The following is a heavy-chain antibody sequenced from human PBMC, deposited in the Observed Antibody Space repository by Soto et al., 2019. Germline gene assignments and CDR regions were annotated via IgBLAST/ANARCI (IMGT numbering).Heavy chain of an antibody. CDR1: GFTFRNYA. CDR3: AKTTVIVGYYYGMDV. V-gene: IGHV3-23*01. J-gene: IGHJ6*02. CDR2: ISGSGGST. D-gene: IGHD4-17*01. Sequence: EVQLFESGGGWVQPGGFLRLSCAASGFTFRNYAMSWVRQAPGKGLEWVSTISGSGGSTYYADSVKGRFTISRDNSQNTLYLQMNSLRAEDTAVYYCAKTTVIVGYYYGMDVWGQGTTVTVSS.